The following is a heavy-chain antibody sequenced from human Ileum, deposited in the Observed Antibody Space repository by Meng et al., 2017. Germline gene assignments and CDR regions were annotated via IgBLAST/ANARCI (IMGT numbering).Heavy chain of an antibody. CDR1: GDSFTDYY. CDR3: ARRIRGGSYLG. J-gene: IGHJ4*02. Sequence: QLMQWGSGMLKPSDTLSPTCNVYGDSFTDYYWNWIRQPPGKGLEWIGEIHYSGSTNYNPSLESRVTISEDTSQKQFSLRLSSVTAADTAVYYCARRIRGGSYLGWGQGTLVTVSS. V-gene: IGHV4-34*01. CDR2: IHYSGST. D-gene: IGHD1-26*01.